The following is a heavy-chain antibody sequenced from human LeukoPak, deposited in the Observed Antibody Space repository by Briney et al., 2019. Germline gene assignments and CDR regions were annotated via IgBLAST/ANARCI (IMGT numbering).Heavy chain of an antibody. Sequence: GGSLRLSCAASGFTFNDHGMSWVRQVPGKGLEWVSGINWNGGSTGYADSVKGRFTISRDNAKNSLYLQMNSLRAEDTALYYCARTYYDFWSGYYTGPGDYWGQGTLVTVSS. CDR3: ARTYYDFWSGYYTGPGDY. CDR1: GFTFNDHG. CDR2: INWNGGST. J-gene: IGHJ4*02. D-gene: IGHD3-3*01. V-gene: IGHV3-20*04.